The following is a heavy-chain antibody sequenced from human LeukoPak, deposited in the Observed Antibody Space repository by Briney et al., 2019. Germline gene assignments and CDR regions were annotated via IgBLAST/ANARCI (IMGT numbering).Heavy chain of an antibody. Sequence: PGGSLRLSCAASGFTFSSYSMNWVRQAPGKGLEWVSYISSSSSTIYYADSVKGRFTISRDNAKNSLYLQMNSLRAEDTAVYYCAKRYCNSATCHWVAFDVWGQGTAVTVSS. D-gene: IGHD2-2*01. CDR1: GFTFSSYS. V-gene: IGHV3-48*04. J-gene: IGHJ3*01. CDR3: AKRYCNSATCHWVAFDV. CDR2: ISSSSSTI.